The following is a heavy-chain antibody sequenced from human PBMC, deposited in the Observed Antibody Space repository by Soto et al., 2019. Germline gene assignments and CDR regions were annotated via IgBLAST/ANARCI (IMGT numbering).Heavy chain of an antibody. Sequence: QVQLVESGGGLVKPGGSLRLSCAASGFNFSDYYMSWIRQAPGKGLEWVSYINSSSSFTNYPDSVKGRFTISRDNAKNSLYLQMNSLRAEDTAVYYCARIIAAAGGRRYFDLWGRGTLVTVSS. J-gene: IGHJ2*01. V-gene: IGHV3-11*05. D-gene: IGHD6-13*01. CDR2: INSSSSFT. CDR3: ARIIAAAGGRRYFDL. CDR1: GFNFSDYY.